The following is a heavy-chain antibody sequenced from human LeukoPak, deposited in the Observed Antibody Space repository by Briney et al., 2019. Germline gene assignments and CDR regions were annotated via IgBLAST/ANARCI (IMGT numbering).Heavy chain of an antibody. D-gene: IGHD1-14*01. Sequence: PSETLSLTCAVSGYSISSGYYWGWIRQPPGKGLEWIGSIYYSGSTYYNPSLKSRVTISVDTSKNQFSLKLSSVTAADTAVYYCATRKGVYYFDYWGQGTLVTVSS. V-gene: IGHV4-38-2*01. CDR3: ATRKGVYYFDY. J-gene: IGHJ4*02. CDR1: GYSISSGYY. CDR2: IYYSGST.